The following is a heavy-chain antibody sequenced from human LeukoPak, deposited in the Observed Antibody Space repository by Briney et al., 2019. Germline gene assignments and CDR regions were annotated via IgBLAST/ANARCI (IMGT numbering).Heavy chain of an antibody. CDR1: GYSFTSYW. CDR3: ARRKYDSSGYTAFDI. Sequence: GESLKISCKGSGYSFTSYWIGWVRQMPGKGLEWLGFIYPDDSDTRYSPSFQGQVTISADKSISTAYLQWSSLKASDTAMYYCARRKYDSSGYTAFDIWGQGTMVTVSS. V-gene: IGHV5-51*01. D-gene: IGHD3-22*01. J-gene: IGHJ3*02. CDR2: IYPDDSDT.